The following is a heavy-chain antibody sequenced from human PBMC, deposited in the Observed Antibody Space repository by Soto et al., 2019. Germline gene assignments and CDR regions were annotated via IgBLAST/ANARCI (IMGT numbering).Heavy chain of an antibody. J-gene: IGHJ4*02. D-gene: IGHD3-22*01. Sequence: ETLSLTCTVSGGSISSYYWSWIRQPPGKGLEWIGYIYYSGSTNYNPSLKSRVTISVDTSKNQFSLKLSSVTAADTAVYYCARVAHSHYYDSSGYLSDWGQGTLVTVSS. V-gene: IGHV4-59*01. CDR1: GGSISSYY. CDR3: ARVAHSHYYDSSGYLSD. CDR2: IYYSGST.